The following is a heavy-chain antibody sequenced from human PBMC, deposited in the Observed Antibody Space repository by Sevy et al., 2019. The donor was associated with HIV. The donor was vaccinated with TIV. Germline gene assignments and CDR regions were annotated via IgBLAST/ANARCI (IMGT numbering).Heavy chain of an antibody. D-gene: IGHD6-13*01. Sequence: GSLRLSCAASGFTFSSYAMSWVRQAPGKGLEWVSAISGSGGSTYYADSVKGRFTISRDNSKNTLYLQMNSLRAEDTAVYYCAKDLPPLVAAAGVFDYWGQGTLVTVSS. J-gene: IGHJ4*02. CDR3: AKDLPPLVAAAGVFDY. CDR2: ISGSGGST. V-gene: IGHV3-23*01. CDR1: GFTFSSYA.